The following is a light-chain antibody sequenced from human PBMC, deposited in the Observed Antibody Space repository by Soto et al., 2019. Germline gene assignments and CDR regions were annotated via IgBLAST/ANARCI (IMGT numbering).Light chain of an antibody. Sequence: QSVLTQPPSVSGSPGQSVAISCTGTSSDVGSYNRVSWYQQPPGTAPKLMIYDVGNRPSGVPDRFSGSKSGNTASLTISGLQAEDEADYYCSSFTTSSTYVFGTGTRSPS. CDR1: SSDVGSYNR. V-gene: IGLV2-18*02. CDR3: SSFTTSSTYV. J-gene: IGLJ1*01. CDR2: DVG.